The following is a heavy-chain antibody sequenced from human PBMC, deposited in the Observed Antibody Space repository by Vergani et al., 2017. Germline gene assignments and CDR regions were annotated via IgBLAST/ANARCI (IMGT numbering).Heavy chain of an antibody. CDR1: GFTFNQYG. D-gene: IGHD1-14*01. Sequence: QVQLVESGGGVVQPGRSLRLSCAASGFTFNQYGMHWVRHTPGKGLEWVAVTWYDGNNKQYADPVKGRFTISRDNSKSTMYLHMNSLRDEDTGVYYCARDLRLLYNRFDPWGQGTLVTVSS. CDR2: TWYDGNNK. V-gene: IGHV3-33*01. J-gene: IGHJ5*02. CDR3: ARDLRLLYNRFDP.